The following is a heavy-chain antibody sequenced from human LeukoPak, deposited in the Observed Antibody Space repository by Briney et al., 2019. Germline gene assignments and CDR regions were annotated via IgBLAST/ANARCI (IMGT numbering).Heavy chain of an antibody. CDR3: ARINLKTSGYYRLDY. V-gene: IGHV1-2*02. D-gene: IGHD3-22*01. J-gene: IGHJ4*02. Sequence: ASVKVSCKPSGYTFTGYYLHWVRQAPGQGLEWMGWINPNNGDTTYTQKFQGRVTMTGDTSITTAYMELSRLMSDDTAVYYCARINLKTSGYYRLDYWGKGTLVTVSS. CDR1: GYTFTGYY. CDR2: INPNNGDT.